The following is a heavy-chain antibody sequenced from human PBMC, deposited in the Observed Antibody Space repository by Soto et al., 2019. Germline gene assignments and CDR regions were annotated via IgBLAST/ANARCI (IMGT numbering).Heavy chain of an antibody. CDR3: AGILSGYDWNYFAY. D-gene: IGHD5-12*01. CDR2: IYYSGST. J-gene: IGHJ4*02. Sequence: TSETLSLTCTVSGGSISSYYWSWIRQPPGKGLEWIGYIYYSGSTNYNPSLKSRVTISVDTSKNQFSLKLSSVTAADTAVYYCAGILSGYDWNYFAYWGQGTLVTVS. CDR1: GGSISSYY. V-gene: IGHV4-59*01.